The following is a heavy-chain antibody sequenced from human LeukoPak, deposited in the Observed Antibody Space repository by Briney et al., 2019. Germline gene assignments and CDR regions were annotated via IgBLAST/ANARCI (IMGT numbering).Heavy chain of an antibody. CDR3: AKDPVNYGDYYFDY. CDR1: GFTFSSYE. J-gene: IGHJ4*02. D-gene: IGHD4-17*01. V-gene: IGHV3-48*03. CDR2: ISSSGSTI. Sequence: GGSLRLSCAASGFTFSSYEMNWVRQAPGKGLEWVSYISSSGSTIYYADSVKGRFTISRDNSKNTLYLQMNSLRAEDTAVYYCAKDPVNYGDYYFDYWGQGTLVTVSS.